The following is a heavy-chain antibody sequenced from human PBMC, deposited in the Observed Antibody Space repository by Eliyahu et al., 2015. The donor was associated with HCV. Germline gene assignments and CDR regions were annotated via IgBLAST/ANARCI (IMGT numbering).Heavy chain of an antibody. CDR3: TTRDYYDSSGYYRTTPLDY. J-gene: IGHJ4*02. Sequence: EVQLVESGGGLVKPGGSLRLSCAASGFTFXNXWXXWXRQAPGKGLEWVGRIKSKTDGGTTDYAAPVKGRFTISRDDSKNTLYLQMNSLKTEDTAVYYCTTRDYYDSSGYYRTTPLDYWGQGTLVTVSS. V-gene: IGHV3-15*01. CDR2: IKSKTDGGTT. D-gene: IGHD3-22*01. CDR1: GFTFXNXW.